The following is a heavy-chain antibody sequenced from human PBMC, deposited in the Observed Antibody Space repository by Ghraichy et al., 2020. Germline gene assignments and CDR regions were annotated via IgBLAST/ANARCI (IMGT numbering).Heavy chain of an antibody. Sequence: GGSLRLSCAASGFTFSSYSMNWVRQAPGKGLEWVSSISSSSSYIYYADSVKGRFTISRDNAKNSLYLQMNSLRAEDTAVYYCARDGRNWRWYFDLWGRGTLVTVSS. CDR1: GFTFSSYS. CDR3: ARDGRNWRWYFDL. J-gene: IGHJ2*01. D-gene: IGHD1-1*01. CDR2: ISSSSSYI. V-gene: IGHV3-21*01.